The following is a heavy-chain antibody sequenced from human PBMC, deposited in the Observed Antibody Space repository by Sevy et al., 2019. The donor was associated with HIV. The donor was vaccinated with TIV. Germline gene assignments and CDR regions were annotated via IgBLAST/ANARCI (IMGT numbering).Heavy chain of an antibody. Sequence: GESLKISCAASGFTFSSYAMHWVRQAPGKGLEWVAVISYDGSNKYYADSVKGRFTIPRDNSKNTLYLQMNSLRAEDTAVYYCARGRDGYNIDAFDIWGQGTMVTVSS. D-gene: IGHD5-12*01. CDR1: GFTFSSYA. J-gene: IGHJ3*02. CDR3: ARGRDGYNIDAFDI. CDR2: ISYDGSNK. V-gene: IGHV3-30-3*01.